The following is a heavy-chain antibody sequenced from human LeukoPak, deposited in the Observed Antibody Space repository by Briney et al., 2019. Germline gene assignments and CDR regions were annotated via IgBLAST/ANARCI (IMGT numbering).Heavy chain of an antibody. Sequence: ASVKVSCKASGYTFTGYYMHWVRQAPGQGLEWMGWINPNSGGTNYAQKFQGRVTMTRDTSISTAYMELSRLRSDDTAVYYCARRRITMVRGVTRNWFDSWGQGTLVTVSS. CDR2: INPNSGGT. J-gene: IGHJ5*01. V-gene: IGHV1-2*02. CDR1: GYTFTGYY. D-gene: IGHD3-10*01. CDR3: ARRRITMVRGVTRNWFDS.